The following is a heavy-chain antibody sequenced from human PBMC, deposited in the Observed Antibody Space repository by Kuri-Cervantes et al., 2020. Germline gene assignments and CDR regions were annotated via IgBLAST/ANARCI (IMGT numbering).Heavy chain of an antibody. D-gene: IGHD4-17*01. CDR3: ARWRADYGDAFDI. J-gene: IGHJ3*02. CDR2: INPSGGST. V-gene: IGHV1-46*01. Sequence: ASVKVSCKASGGTFSSYAISWVRQAPGQGLEWMGIINPSGGSTSYAQKFQGRVTMTRDTSTSTVYMELSSLRSEDTAVHYCARWRADYGDAFDIWGQGTMVTVSS. CDR1: GGTFSSYA.